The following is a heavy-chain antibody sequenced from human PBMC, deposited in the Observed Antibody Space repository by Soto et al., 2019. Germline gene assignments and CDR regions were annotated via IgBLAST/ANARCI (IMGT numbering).Heavy chain of an antibody. D-gene: IGHD4-17*01. CDR1: GGTVNRFL. J-gene: IGHJ4*02. Sequence: QVQLVQSGAEVKKPGSSVRVSCKASGGTVNRFLINWVRQAPGQGLEWMGGIIPMFGTTNYARKFQGRVTITADESTSTAYMELSSLRSEDTAIYYCAREIGYGDFSAALLDWGQGTRVTVSS. CDR2: IIPMFGTT. CDR3: AREIGYGDFSAALLD. V-gene: IGHV1-69*01.